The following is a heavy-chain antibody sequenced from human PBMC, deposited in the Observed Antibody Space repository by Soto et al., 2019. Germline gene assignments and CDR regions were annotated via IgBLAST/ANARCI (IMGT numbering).Heavy chain of an antibody. CDR2: VSKSDYT. D-gene: IGHD2-2*01. V-gene: IGHV3-21*01. Sequence: GSLRLSCEVSGFNFNNDGINWVRQAPGKGLEWVSSVSKSDYTYYSDSVKGRFTISRDNAKNSVSLQMNTLRAEDTAVYYCAREDSIIIPAVSDFWGQGTLVTVSS. J-gene: IGHJ4*02. CDR1: GFNFNNDG. CDR3: AREDSIIIPAVSDF.